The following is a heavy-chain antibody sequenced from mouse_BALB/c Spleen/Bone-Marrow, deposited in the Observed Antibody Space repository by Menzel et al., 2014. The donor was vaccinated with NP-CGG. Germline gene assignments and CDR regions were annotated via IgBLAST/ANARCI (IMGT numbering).Heavy chain of an antibody. V-gene: IGHV1-69*01. CDR3: ARSDYRFDPLPY. D-gene: IGHD2-14*01. J-gene: IGHJ3*01. Sequence: QVQLQQSGAELVMPGASVKMSCEASGHTFXDYWMHWVKQRPGQGLEWIGAIDTSDSYTSYNQKFKGKATLTVDESSSTAYMQLSSLTSEDSAVYYCARSDYRFDPLPYWGQGTLVTVSA. CDR1: GHTFXDYW. CDR2: IDTSDSYT.